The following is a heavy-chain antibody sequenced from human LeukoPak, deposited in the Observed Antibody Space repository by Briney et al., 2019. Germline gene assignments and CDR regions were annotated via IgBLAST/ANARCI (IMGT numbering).Heavy chain of an antibody. CDR2: IYYSGST. V-gene: IGHV4-61*08. Sequence: SETLSLTCTVSGGSISSGDYYWSWIRQPPGKGLEWIGYIYYSGSTNYNPSLKSRVTISVDTSKNQFSLKLSSVTAADTAVYYCARDATSGGSGSYSRPPAKGRGHTRYNWFDPWGQGTLVTVSS. J-gene: IGHJ5*02. CDR1: GGSISSGDYY. CDR3: ARDATSGGSGSYSRPPAKGRGHTRYNWFDP. D-gene: IGHD3-10*01.